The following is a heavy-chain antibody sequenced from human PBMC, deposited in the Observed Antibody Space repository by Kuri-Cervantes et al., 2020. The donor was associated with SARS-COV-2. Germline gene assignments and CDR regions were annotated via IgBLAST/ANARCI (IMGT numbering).Heavy chain of an antibody. V-gene: IGHV3-23*01. J-gene: IGHJ6*02. CDR3: AKDSGYQLHYVYYYYGMDV. D-gene: IGHD2-2*01. CDR2: ISGSGGST. CDR1: GFTFSIYA. Sequence: LSLTCAPSGFTFSIYAMSWVRQAPGKGLEWVSAISGSGGSTYYADSVKGRFTISRDNSKNTLYLQMNSLRAEDTAVYYCAKDSGYQLHYVYYYYGMDVWGQGTTVTVSS.